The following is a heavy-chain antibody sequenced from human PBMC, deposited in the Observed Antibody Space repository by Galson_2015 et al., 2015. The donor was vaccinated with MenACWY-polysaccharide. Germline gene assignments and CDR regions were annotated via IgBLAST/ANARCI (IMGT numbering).Heavy chain of an antibody. CDR3: ARDYYYDSSGYFDY. CDR2: IKQDGSEK. V-gene: IGHV3-7*01. J-gene: IGHJ4*02. Sequence: SLRLSCAASGFTFSSYWMSWVRQAPGKGLEWVANIKQDGSEKYYVDSVKGRFTISRVNAKNSLYLQMNSLRAEDTAVYYCARDYYYDSSGYFDYWGQGTLVTVSS. D-gene: IGHD3-22*01. CDR1: GFTFSSYW.